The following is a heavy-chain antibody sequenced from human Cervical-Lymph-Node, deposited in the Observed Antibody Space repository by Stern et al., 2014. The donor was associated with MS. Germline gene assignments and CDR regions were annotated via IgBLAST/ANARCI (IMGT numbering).Heavy chain of an antibody. CDR3: AKHACTGAACPFDL. CDR1: GDSISSYTHY. CDR2: VYYSEPT. D-gene: IGHD2-8*02. V-gene: IGHV4-39*01. Sequence: QVQLQESGPGLVQPSETLSLTCAVSGDSISSYTHYWAWIRQPPGKGLEWIGVVYYSEPTYYTPSLKSAVTISVDTPKKLFSLGLNSVTAADTAVYYCAKHACTGAACPFDLWGQGTLVTVSS. J-gene: IGHJ4*02.